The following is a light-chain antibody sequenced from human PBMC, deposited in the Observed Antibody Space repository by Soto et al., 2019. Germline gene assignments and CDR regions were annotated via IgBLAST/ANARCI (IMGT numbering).Light chain of an antibody. CDR2: VNS. Sequence: QSVLTQPPSVSEAPGQMVTISCTGTSSNIGAGYDVHWYQQVPGTSPKLLIFVNSNRPSGVPDRFSGSKSGTSASLAITGLQAEDEADYYCQSYDNSLSVHVVCGGGTKVTVL. CDR1: SSNIGAGYD. V-gene: IGLV1-40*01. J-gene: IGLJ2*01. CDR3: QSYDNSLSVHVV.